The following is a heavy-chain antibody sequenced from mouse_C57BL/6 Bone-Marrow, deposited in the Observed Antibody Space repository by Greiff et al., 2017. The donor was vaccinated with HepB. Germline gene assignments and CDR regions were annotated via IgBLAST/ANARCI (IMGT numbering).Heavy chain of an antibody. V-gene: IGHV1-26*01. D-gene: IGHD1-1*01. Sequence: EVQLQQSGPELVKPGASVKISCKASGYTFTDYYMNWVKQSHGKSLEWIGDINPNNGGTSYNQKFKGKATLTVDKSSSTAYMELCSLTSEDSAVYYCFTTVVKWYFDVWGTGTTVTVSS. J-gene: IGHJ1*03. CDR1: GYTFTDYY. CDR3: FTTVVKWYFDV. CDR2: INPNNGGT.